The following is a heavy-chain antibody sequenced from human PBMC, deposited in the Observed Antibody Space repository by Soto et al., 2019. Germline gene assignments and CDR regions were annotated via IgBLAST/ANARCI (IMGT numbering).Heavy chain of an antibody. D-gene: IGHD1-1*01. CDR2: ISGRTGST. CDR3: GVQYDY. CDR1: GFTFSSYA. V-gene: IGHV3-23*01. J-gene: IGHJ4*02. Sequence: EVQVLESGGGLVQPGGSLRLSCAASGFTFSSYAMSWVRQAPGKGLEWVSAISGRTGSTSYADSVKGRFTISRDNSRNTLYLQMNSLSAEDTAVYYCGVQYDYWGQGTLVTVSS.